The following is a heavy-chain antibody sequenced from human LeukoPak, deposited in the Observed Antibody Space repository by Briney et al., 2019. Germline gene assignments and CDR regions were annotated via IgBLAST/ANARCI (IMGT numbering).Heavy chain of an antibody. CDR3: ARGGGLDV. J-gene: IGHJ6*02. V-gene: IGHV3-7*03. CDR2: IKQDGSEK. Sequence: AGGSLRLSCAASGFTFSNLWMSWVRQAPGKGLKWVANIKQDGSEKYYVDSVKGRFTISRDNAQNSLYLQMSNLRAEDTAVYFCARGGGLDVWGQGATVTVSS. CDR1: GFTFSNLW. D-gene: IGHD3-16*01.